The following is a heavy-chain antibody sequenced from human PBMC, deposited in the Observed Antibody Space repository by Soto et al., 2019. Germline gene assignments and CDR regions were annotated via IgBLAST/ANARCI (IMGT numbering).Heavy chain of an antibody. Sequence: QLVESGGXXVQPGESLKLSCAASGFSFSGSAIQWVRQAPGKGLEWVGRIRTDANTYATAYAASVTGRFTISRDDSRNTAYLQMNSLKTEDTAVYFCTRRQFYYFGLDVWGQGTTVIVSS. CDR2: IRTDANTYAT. CDR3: TRRQFYYFGLDV. V-gene: IGHV3-73*02. CDR1: GFSFSGSA. D-gene: IGHD6-19*01. J-gene: IGHJ6*02.